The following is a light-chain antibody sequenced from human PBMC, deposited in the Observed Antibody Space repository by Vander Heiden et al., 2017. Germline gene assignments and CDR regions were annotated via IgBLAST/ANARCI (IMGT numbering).Light chain of an antibody. CDR2: DDN. Sequence: SYVLTQPPSVSVAPGQKARITCGGNAIGTKSVHWYQQKPGRAPVLVVYDDNDRPSGIPERFSGSNSGNTATLTISRVEAGDEADYYCQVWDSTIAHHNYVFGTGTKVTVL. J-gene: IGLJ1*01. CDR3: QVWDSTIAHHNYV. CDR1: AIGTKS. V-gene: IGLV3-21*02.